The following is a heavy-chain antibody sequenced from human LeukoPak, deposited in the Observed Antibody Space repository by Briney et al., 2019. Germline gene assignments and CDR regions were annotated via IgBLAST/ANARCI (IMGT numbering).Heavy chain of an antibody. CDR2: ISSRGGTI. CDR3: ARDALAGGDWSNMGDY. D-gene: IGHD3-16*01. J-gene: IGHJ4*02. V-gene: IGHV3-48*03. Sequence: GGSLRLSCAASGFTFSTYDMNWVRQAPGKGLEWLSYISSRGGTIYYADSVNGRFTISRDNAKNSLYLQMNSLRAEDTAVYYCARDALAGGDWSNMGDYWGQGTLVTVSS. CDR1: GFTFSTYD.